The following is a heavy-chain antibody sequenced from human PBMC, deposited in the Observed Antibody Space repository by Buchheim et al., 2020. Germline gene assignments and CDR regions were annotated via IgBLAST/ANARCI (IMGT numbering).Heavy chain of an antibody. Sequence: QVQLQESGPGLVKPSQTLSLTCTVSGGSISSGDHYWSWIRQPPGKGLEWIGYIYYSGSTYYNPSLKSRVTISGHTSKKQFSLKLSSVTAADTAVYYCARVAPLRFLEWLGEELDYGMGVWGQGTT. J-gene: IGHJ6*02. CDR2: IYYSGST. CDR1: GGSISSGDHY. V-gene: IGHV4-30-4*01. D-gene: IGHD3-3*01. CDR3: ARVAPLRFLEWLGEELDYGMGV.